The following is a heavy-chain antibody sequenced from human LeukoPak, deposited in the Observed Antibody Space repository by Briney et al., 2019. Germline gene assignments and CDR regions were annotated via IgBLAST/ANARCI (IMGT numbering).Heavy chain of an antibody. CDR3: ARSNHGCHDY. D-gene: IGHD4-11*01. V-gene: IGHV3-74*01. J-gene: IGHJ4*02. Sequence: AGGSLRLSCAASGFTFSSYWMHWVRQTPGKGLVWVSRINNDGSSTPYADSVKGRFTISRDNAKNTLYLQMNSLRAEDTAVYYCARSNHGCHDYWGQGTLATVSS. CDR2: INNDGSST. CDR1: GFTFSSYW.